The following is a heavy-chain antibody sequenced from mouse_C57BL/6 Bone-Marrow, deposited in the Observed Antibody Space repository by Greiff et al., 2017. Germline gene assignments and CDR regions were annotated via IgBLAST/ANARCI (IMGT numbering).Heavy chain of an antibody. CDR1: GYTFTSYW. V-gene: IGHV1-50*01. CDR3: ARSLIYYYGTYAMDY. Sequence: VQLQQPGAELVKPGASVKLSCKASGYTFTSYWMQWVKQRPGQGLEWIGEIDPSDSYTNYNQKFKGKATLTVDPSSSTAYMQLSSLTSEDSAVYYCARSLIYYYGTYAMDYWGQGTSVTVSS. CDR2: IDPSDSYT. D-gene: IGHD1-1*01. J-gene: IGHJ4*01.